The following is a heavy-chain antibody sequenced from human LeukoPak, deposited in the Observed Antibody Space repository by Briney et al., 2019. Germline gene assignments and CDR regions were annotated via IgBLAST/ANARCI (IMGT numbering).Heavy chain of an antibody. V-gene: IGHV1-46*01. J-gene: IGHJ4*02. Sequence: ASVKVSCKASGYTFTSYYMHWVRQAPGQGLEWMGIINPSGGSTSYAQKFQGRVTMTRDMSTSTVYMELSSLRSEDTAVYYCARDSMITKDFDYWGQGTLVTVSS. CDR3: ARDSMITKDFDY. CDR1: GYTFTSYY. D-gene: IGHD3-16*01. CDR2: INPSGGST.